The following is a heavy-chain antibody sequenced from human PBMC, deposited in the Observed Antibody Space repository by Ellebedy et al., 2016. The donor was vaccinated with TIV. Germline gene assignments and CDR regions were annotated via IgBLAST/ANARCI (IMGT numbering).Heavy chain of an antibody. J-gene: IGHJ1*01. CDR1: GFTFSNVD. CDR2: IQGSAEST. V-gene: IGHV3-23*01. Sequence: GESLKISCAVSGFTFSNVDMSWVRQAPGKGLEWVSAIQGSAESTHSADSVRGRFTISKDNSKNTLYLQMNSLRAEDTAVYYCTTPLFPYSGSTGRTEYFHHWGQGTLVIVSS. CDR3: TTPLFPYSGSTGRTEYFHH. D-gene: IGHD1-26*01.